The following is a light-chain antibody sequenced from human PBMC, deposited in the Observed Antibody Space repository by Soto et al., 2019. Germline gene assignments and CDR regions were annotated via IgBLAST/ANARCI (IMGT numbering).Light chain of an antibody. J-gene: IGKJ1*01. V-gene: IGKV3-15*01. Sequence: VLTQSPATLSLSPGERATLSCRASQSISDTLAWYQQKPGQAPRLLIHGASTRATGFPVRFSGSGSGTDFTLAISSLQCEDFAVYYCQQYYNWLWTFGQGTKV. CDR3: QQYYNWLWT. CDR2: GAS. CDR1: QSISDT.